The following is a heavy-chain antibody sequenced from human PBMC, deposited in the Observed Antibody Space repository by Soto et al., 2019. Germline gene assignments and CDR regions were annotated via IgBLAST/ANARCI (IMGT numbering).Heavy chain of an antibody. CDR3: ARGKKSITMVRGVIRPFDY. CDR2: IGTAGDT. CDR1: GFTFSSYD. V-gene: IGHV3-13*04. D-gene: IGHD3-10*01. J-gene: IGHJ4*02. Sequence: GGSLRLSCAASGFTFSSYDMHWVRQATGKGLEWVSAIGTAGDTYYPGSVKGRFTISRENAKNSLYLQMNSLRAGDTAVYYCARGKKSITMVRGVIRPFDYWGQGTLVTVSS.